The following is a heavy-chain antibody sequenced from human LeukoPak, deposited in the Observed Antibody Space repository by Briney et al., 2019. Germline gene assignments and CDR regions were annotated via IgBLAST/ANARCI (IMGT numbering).Heavy chain of an antibody. J-gene: IGHJ4*02. Sequence: SETLSLTCAVSGGSIRNYCWNWIRQPPGKGLEWIRYFCDSGNTDYKPSLKSRVSMSLDTSKNQLSLKMTSATAADTAVYFCARWHSHGRYFDYWGQGVLVTVSS. CDR2: FCDSGNT. CDR1: GGSIRNYC. V-gene: IGHV4-59*01. D-gene: IGHD2-21*01. CDR3: ARWHSHGRYFDY.